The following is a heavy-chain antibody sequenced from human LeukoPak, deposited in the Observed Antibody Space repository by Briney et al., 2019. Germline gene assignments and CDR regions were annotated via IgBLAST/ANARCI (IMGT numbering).Heavy chain of an antibody. CDR1: GGSISSGGYY. CDR3: ARTGGSGYDYNY. Sequence: SETLSLTCTVSGGSISSGGYYWSWIRQHPGKGLEWIGYIYYSGSTYYNPSLKSRVTMSVDTSKNQFSLKLNSVTAADTAVYYCARTGGSGYDYNYWGQGALVTVSS. CDR2: IYYSGST. J-gene: IGHJ4*02. D-gene: IGHD5-12*01. V-gene: IGHV4-31*03.